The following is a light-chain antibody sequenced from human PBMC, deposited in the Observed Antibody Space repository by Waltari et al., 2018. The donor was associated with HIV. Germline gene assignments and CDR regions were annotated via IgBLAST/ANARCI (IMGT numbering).Light chain of an antibody. V-gene: IGLV1-40*01. CDR2: GDN. Sequence: QSELTQPPSVSGAPGQRVTISCSGTTSNIGAGSDVHWYQQLPGTAPKRLIYGDNNRPSGVPDLFSCSKSGTSASLTITWLQAEDEADYYCQSYDTSLSGSKVFGGGTKLTVL. CDR3: QSYDTSLSGSKV. CDR1: TSNIGAGSD. J-gene: IGLJ3*02.